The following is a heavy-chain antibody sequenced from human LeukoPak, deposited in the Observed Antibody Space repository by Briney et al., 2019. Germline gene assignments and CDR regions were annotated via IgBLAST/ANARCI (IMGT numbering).Heavy chain of an antibody. CDR1: GGSISSYY. D-gene: IGHD6-19*01. J-gene: IGHJ6*02. Sequence: SETLSLTCTVSGGSISSYYWSWIRQPPGKGLEWIGYIYYSGSTNYNPSLKSRVTISVDTSKNQFSLKLSSVTAADTAVYYCARDQYLRSGWYTSHYGMDVWGQGTTVTVSS. V-gene: IGHV4-59*01. CDR2: IYYSGST. CDR3: ARDQYLRSGWYTSHYGMDV.